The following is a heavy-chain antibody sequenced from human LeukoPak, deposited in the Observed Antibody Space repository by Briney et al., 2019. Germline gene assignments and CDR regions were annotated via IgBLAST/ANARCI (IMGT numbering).Heavy chain of an antibody. D-gene: IGHD6-19*01. CDR2: IYYSGST. J-gene: IGHJ4*02. Sequence: RPSETLSLTCTVSGGSISSSSCYWGWIRQPPGQGLEWIGSIYYSGSTYYNPSLKSRVTMSIDTSKNQFSLKLSSVTAADTAVYYCARQSAPRYSSGWYGYLYFDYWGQGTLVTVSS. CDR1: GGSISSSSCY. CDR3: ARQSAPRYSSGWYGYLYFDY. V-gene: IGHV4-39*01.